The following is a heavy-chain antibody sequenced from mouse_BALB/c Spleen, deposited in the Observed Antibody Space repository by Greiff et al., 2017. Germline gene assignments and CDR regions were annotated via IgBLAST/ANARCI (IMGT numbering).Heavy chain of an antibody. CDR2: ISSGSSTI. V-gene: IGHV5-17*02. CDR3: ANNYGLDY. CDR1: GFTFSSFG. J-gene: IGHJ2*01. Sequence: EVQLVESGGGLVQPGGSRKLSCAASGFTFSSFGMHWVRQAPEKGLEWVAYISSGSSTIYYADTVKGRFTISRDNPKNTLFLQMTSLRSEDTAMYYCANNYGLDYWGQGTTLTVSS. D-gene: IGHD1-2*01.